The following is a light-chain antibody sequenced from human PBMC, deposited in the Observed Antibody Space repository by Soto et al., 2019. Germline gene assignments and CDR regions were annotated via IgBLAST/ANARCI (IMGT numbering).Light chain of an antibody. J-gene: IGLJ2*01. Sequence: QSVLTQPPSVSGAPGQRVTISCTGTSSNIGAYYDVNWYQIVPGKAPKLLISRNNNRPSGVPDRFSGSKSDTSASLAITGLQSEDEAEYYCQSFDIALSSSIFGGGTKVTVL. CDR3: QSFDIALSSSI. V-gene: IGLV1-40*01. CDR2: RNN. CDR1: SSNIGAYYD.